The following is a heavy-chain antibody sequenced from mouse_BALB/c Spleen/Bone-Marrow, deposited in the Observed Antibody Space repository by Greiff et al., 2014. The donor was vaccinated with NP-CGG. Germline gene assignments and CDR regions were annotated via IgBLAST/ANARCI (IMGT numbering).Heavy chain of an antibody. CDR3: SRGRQDALDY. CDR2: INPSNGGT. Sequence: VQLQQSGAELVKPGASVKLSCKASGYTFTSYYMYWVKQRPGQGLEWFGEINPSNGGTNFNEKFKNKATLTVDKSSSTAYMQLSSLTSEDSAVYYCSRGRQDALDYWGQGTSVTVPS. V-gene: IGHV1S16*01. D-gene: IGHD3-2*02. CDR1: GYTFTSYY. J-gene: IGHJ4*01.